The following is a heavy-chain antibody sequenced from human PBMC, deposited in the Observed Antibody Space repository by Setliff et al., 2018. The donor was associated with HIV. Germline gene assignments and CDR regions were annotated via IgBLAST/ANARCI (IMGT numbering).Heavy chain of an antibody. Sequence: SETLSLTCAVSGYSISSGYYWGWIRQPPGKGLEWIGSIYYKGNTYYNPSLKSRVTISVDTSKNQFSLKLYSVTAADTAVYYCARHPTVTSFQIDSWGQGTLVTVSS. CDR2: IYYKGNT. J-gene: IGHJ4*02. V-gene: IGHV4-38-2*01. D-gene: IGHD4-17*01. CDR1: GYSISSGYY. CDR3: ARHPTVTSFQIDS.